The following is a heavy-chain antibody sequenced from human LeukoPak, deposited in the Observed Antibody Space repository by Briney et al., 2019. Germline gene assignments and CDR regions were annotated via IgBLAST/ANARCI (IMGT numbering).Heavy chain of an antibody. D-gene: IGHD3-10*01. CDR3: AKDRPNFYETSGSYYKIKGDF. V-gene: IGHV3-23*01. Sequence: GRSLRLSCEASGFTFNTHAMSWVRQAPGKALEWVASITSSGRTPYYTDSVKGRFTISRDNSKNTLYLQMNSLRGEDTAVYYCAKDRPNFYETSGSYYKIKGDFWGQGSLVTVSS. CDR2: ITSSGRTP. J-gene: IGHJ4*02. CDR1: GFTFNTHA.